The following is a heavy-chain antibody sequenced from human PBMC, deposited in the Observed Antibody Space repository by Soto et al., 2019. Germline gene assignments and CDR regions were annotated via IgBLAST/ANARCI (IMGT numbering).Heavy chain of an antibody. Sequence: EVQLLESGGGLVQPGGSLRLSCAASGFTFSSYAMRWVRQAPGKGVEWVSAISGSGDSTYYADSVKGRFTVSRDNSKNTLYLQMNSLRAEDTAVYYCARRGSGSYYDYWGQGTLVTVSS. J-gene: IGHJ4*02. CDR3: ARRGSGSYYDY. D-gene: IGHD1-26*01. CDR1: GFTFSSYA. CDR2: ISGSGDST. V-gene: IGHV3-23*01.